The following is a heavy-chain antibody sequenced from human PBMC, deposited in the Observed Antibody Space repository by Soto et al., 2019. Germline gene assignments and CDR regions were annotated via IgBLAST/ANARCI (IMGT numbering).Heavy chain of an antibody. CDR2: INLRGGTT. J-gene: IGHJ4*02. CDR1: GYNFNQYY. CDR3: ARGPEDSDVPRWDY. D-gene: IGHD1-26*01. Sequence: QVQLMQSGAEVRKPGAAVRLSCETSGYNFNQYYIHWVRQAPGQGLAWMGIINLRGGTTEYAHKFRGRVTVTGDTSTKTADMELRSLRSEDTAMYFCARGPEDSDVPRWDYWGQGTLVTVSS. V-gene: IGHV1-46*02.